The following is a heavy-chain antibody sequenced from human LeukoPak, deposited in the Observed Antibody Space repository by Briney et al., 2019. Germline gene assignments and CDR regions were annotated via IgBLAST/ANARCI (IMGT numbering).Heavy chain of an antibody. CDR3: ARVVLLYGSGTYLDV. D-gene: IGHD3-10*01. J-gene: IGHJ4*02. CDR2: SIPMYGTA. Sequence: GASVKVSCKAAGDSFSKYAISWVRLAPGRGLEWMGGSIPMYGTANSAQKFQGRLTFNTDDSTSTTYLELSSLRPEDTALYYCARVVLLYGSGTYLDVWGQGTLVTVSS. CDR1: GDSFSKYA. V-gene: IGHV1-69*05.